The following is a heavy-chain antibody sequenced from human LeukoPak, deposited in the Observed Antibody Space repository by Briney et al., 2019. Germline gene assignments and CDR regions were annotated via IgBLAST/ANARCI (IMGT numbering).Heavy chain of an antibody. Sequence: PSETLSLTCTVSGGSISSYYWSWIRQPPGKGLEWIGYIYSSGSTNYSPSLKSRVTISVDTSKNQFSLKLYSVTAADAAVYYCARRYSGYGNAFDIWGQGTMVTVSS. D-gene: IGHD5-12*01. J-gene: IGHJ3*02. V-gene: IGHV4-59*08. CDR2: IYSSGST. CDR1: GGSISSYY. CDR3: ARRYSGYGNAFDI.